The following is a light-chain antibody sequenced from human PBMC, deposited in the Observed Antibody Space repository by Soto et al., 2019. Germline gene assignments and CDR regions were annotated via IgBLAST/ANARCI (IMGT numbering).Light chain of an antibody. V-gene: IGKV3-15*01. CDR3: QQYNNWPLT. CDR2: GAS. J-gene: IGKJ4*01. Sequence: EIVMTQSPATLSVSTGERATLACRASQRVSSNLAWYQQKPGQAPRLLIYGASTRATGISARFSGSGSGTEFTLTISSLPSEDFAVYYCQQYNNWPLTFGGGTKVEIK. CDR1: QRVSSN.